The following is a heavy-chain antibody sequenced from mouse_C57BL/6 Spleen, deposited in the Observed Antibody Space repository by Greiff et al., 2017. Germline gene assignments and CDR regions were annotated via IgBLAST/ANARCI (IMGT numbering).Heavy chain of an antibody. V-gene: IGHV1-69*01. Sequence: QVHVKQPGAELVMPGASVKLSCKASGYTFTSYWMHWVKQRPGQGLEWIGEIDPSDSYTNYNQKFKGKSTLTVDKSSSTAYMQLSSLTSEDSAVYYCARSSGNYGYFDVWGTGTTVTVSS. J-gene: IGHJ1*03. CDR3: ARSSGNYGYFDV. CDR2: IDPSDSYT. CDR1: GYTFTSYW. D-gene: IGHD1-3*01.